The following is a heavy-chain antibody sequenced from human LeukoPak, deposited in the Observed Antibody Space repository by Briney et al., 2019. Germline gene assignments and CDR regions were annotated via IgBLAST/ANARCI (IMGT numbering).Heavy chain of an antibody. V-gene: IGHV3-30*03. CDR3: ARAVVGKEDLDY. Sequence: GGSLRLSCAVSGFSFTNVWMNWVRQAPGKGLEWVAVISHDGSTKYYADSVRGRFTISRDNSKNTLYLQMDSLGAEDTAVYYCARAVVGKEDLDYWGQGTLVAVSS. CDR2: ISHDGSTK. J-gene: IGHJ4*02. D-gene: IGHD6-19*01. CDR1: GFSFTNVW.